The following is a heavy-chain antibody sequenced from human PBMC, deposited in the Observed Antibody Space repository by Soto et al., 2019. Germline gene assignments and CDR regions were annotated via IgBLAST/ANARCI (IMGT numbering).Heavy chain of an antibody. D-gene: IGHD3-16*01. CDR3: AILWGWSVDY. Sequence: QVQLQESGPGLVKPSETLSLTCTVSGGSISSYYWSWIRQPPGKGLEWIGYIYYSGSTNYNPSLKSRVTISVDTSKNQFSLKLSSVTAPDTAVYYCAILWGWSVDYWGQGTLVTVSS. V-gene: IGHV4-59*08. J-gene: IGHJ4*02. CDR1: GGSISSYY. CDR2: IYYSGST.